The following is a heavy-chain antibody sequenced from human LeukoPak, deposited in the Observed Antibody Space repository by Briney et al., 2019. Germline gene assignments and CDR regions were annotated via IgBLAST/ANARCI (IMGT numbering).Heavy chain of an antibody. D-gene: IGHD1-26*01. J-gene: IGHJ4*02. CDR1: GGSFSDYY. V-gene: IGHV4-34*01. CDR3: AKYGPGSGSYSTSWYFHQ. Sequence: PSETLSLTCAVYGGSFSDYYWTWTRQSPGKGLEWIGEINHSGRTNYNPSLESRVTISLDTSKNQFSLKLNSVTGADTAVYYCAKYGPGSGSYSTSWYFHQWGQGTLVTVSS. CDR2: INHSGRT.